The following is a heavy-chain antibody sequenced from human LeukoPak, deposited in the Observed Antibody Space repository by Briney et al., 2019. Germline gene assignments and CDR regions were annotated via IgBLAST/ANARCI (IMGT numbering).Heavy chain of an antibody. J-gene: IGHJ4*02. V-gene: IGHV3-64D*06. CDR2: IDGNGTIT. CDR3: VGERPDSSSWRFDY. Sequence: GGSLRHSCSPSKFTFSTYAMHSVREAPERGLEYVSNIDGNGTITYYADSVKGRFTLSRDNSKNTLYLQMSSLTPGDTAVYYCVGERPDSSSWRFDYWGQGTLVAVSS. D-gene: IGHD6-13*01. CDR1: KFTFSTYA.